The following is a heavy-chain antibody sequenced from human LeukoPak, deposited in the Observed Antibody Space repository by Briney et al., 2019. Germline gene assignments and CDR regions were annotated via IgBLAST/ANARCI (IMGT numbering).Heavy chain of an antibody. J-gene: IGHJ4*02. D-gene: IGHD2/OR15-2a*01. Sequence: SETLSLTCTVSGGSMNNYYWTWIRQPPGKGLEWIAYIFYSGSTNYNPSLKSRVTISVDTSKNQFTLKLNSVTAADTAVYYCARLRGNYFPDYWGQGTLVTVSS. CDR1: GGSMNNYY. CDR3: ARLRGNYFPDY. V-gene: IGHV4-59*01. CDR2: IFYSGST.